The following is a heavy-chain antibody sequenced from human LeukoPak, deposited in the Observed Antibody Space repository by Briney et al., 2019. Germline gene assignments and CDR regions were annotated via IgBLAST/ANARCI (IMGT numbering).Heavy chain of an antibody. J-gene: IGHJ4*02. CDR2: IYDSGNT. CDR1: GFSISSNYY. D-gene: IGHD3-22*01. Sequence: SETLSLTCAVSGFSISSNYYWGWIRQPPGKWLDWIGTIYDSGNTYYNPSLKSRVTISVDTSKNQFSLKLSSVTAADTAVYYCARSPDSPDYFDSSGYDYWGQGTLVTVSS. V-gene: IGHV4-38-2*01. CDR3: ARSPDSPDYFDSSGYDY.